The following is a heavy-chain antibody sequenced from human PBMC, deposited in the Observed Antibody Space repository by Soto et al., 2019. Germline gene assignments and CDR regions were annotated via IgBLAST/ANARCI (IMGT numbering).Heavy chain of an antibody. CDR2: IVGGSGNT. J-gene: IGHJ6*02. CDR1: GFTFSTSA. D-gene: IGHD1-26*01. V-gene: IGHV1-58*01. Sequence: GASVQVSCKASGFTFSTSAVQWVRQARGQRPEWMGWIVGGSGNTNYAQNSQERVIITRDMSTSTVYMELSSLRSDDTAVYFCAARRSGLYAMDVWGQGTTVTVSS. CDR3: AARRSGLYAMDV.